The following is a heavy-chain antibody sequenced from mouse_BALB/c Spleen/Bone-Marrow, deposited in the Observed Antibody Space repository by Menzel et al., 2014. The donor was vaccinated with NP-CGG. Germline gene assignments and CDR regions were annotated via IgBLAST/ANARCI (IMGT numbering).Heavy chain of an antibody. CDR1: GFTFSDYY. Sequence: EVKLVESGGGLVKPGGSLKLSCAASGFTFSDYYMYWVRQTPEKRLEWVATISDGGSYTYYPDSVKGRFTISRDNAKNSLYLQMSSLKSEDTAMYYCARVSYDYFDYWGQGTTLTVSS. V-gene: IGHV5-4*02. J-gene: IGHJ2*01. CDR2: ISDGGSYT. D-gene: IGHD2-4*01. CDR3: ARVSYDYFDY.